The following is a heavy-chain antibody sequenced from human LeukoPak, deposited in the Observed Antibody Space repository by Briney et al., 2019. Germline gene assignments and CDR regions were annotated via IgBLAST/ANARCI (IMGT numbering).Heavy chain of an antibody. Sequence: GGSLRLSCAASGFTFNGYWLLWVRHAPGKGLVWVSRINRDGTTTAYADSVKGRFTISRDNAKNTLYLQMNSLRAEDTAVYYCARGLNGDYYWGQGTLVTVSS. V-gene: IGHV3-74*01. CDR3: ARGLNGDYY. CDR2: INRDGTTT. D-gene: IGHD2-21*02. CDR1: GFTFNGYW. J-gene: IGHJ4*02.